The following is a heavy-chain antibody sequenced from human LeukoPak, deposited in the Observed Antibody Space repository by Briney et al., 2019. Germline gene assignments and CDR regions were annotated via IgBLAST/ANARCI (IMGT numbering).Heavy chain of an antibody. CDR2: INHSGST. CDR3: ARGRFDSSGYYFGPIYYFDY. D-gene: IGHD3-22*01. V-gene: IGHV4-34*01. J-gene: IGHJ4*02. CDR1: GGSFSGYY. Sequence: PSETLSLTCAVYGGSFSGYYWSWIRQPPGKGLEWIGEINHSGSTNYNPSLKSRVTISVDTSKNQFSLKLSSVTAADTAVYYCARGRFDSSGYYFGPIYYFDYWGQGTPVTVSS.